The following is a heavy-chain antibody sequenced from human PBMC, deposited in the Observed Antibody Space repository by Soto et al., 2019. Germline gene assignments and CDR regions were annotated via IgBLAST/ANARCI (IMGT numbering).Heavy chain of an antibody. J-gene: IGHJ6*02. CDR3: AKVLTGWPDPYYYSYYGMDV. D-gene: IGHD6-19*01. CDR1: GFNFSTYG. V-gene: IGHV3-30*18. CDR2: ISYDGTTE. Sequence: QVQLVESGGGVVQPGRSLRLSCAASGFNFSTYGMHWVRQAPGKGLEWMAVISYDGTTEYYTDSIKGRFTISRDNSKNTLYLQMNSLRADDTAVYYCAKVLTGWPDPYYYSYYGMDVWGQGTTVTVSS.